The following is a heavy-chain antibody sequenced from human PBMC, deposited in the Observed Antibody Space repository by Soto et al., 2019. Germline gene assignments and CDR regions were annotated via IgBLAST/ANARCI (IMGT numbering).Heavy chain of an antibody. V-gene: IGHV1-69*13. J-gene: IGHJ6*02. CDR3: ARGKRGEYQLLSDYGMDV. Sequence: SVKVSCKASGGTFSSYAISWVRQAPGQGLEWMGGIIPIFGTANYAQKFQGRVTITADESTSTAYMELSSLRSEDTAVYYCARGKRGEYQLLSDYGMDVWGQGTTVTVS. CDR1: GGTFSSYA. CDR2: IIPIFGTA. D-gene: IGHD2-2*01.